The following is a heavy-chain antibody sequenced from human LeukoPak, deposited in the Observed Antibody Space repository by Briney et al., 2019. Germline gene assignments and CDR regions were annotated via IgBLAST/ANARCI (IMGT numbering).Heavy chain of an antibody. D-gene: IGHD3-16*01. CDR1: GFTFTSYG. V-gene: IGHV3-30*18. CDR3: AKDRRMMSPHYGMDL. J-gene: IGHJ6*02. Sequence: PGGSLRLSCAASGFTFTSYGKHWVRQAPGKGLEWVTYISYDGGYQYYADSVKGRFTISRDNSKNTVYLQLNSLTPEDTAVYYCAKDRRMMSPHYGMDLWGQGTTVTVSS. CDR2: ISYDGGYQ.